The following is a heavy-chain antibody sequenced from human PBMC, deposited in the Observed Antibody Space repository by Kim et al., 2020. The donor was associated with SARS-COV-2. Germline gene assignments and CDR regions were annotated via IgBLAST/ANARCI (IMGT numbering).Heavy chain of an antibody. D-gene: IGHD2-15*01. CDR2: ISGSGGST. Sequence: GGSLRLSCAASGFTFSSYAMSWVRQAPGKGLEWVSAISGSGGSTYYADSVKGRFTISRDNSKNTLYLQMNSLRAEDTAVYYCAKEEGYCSGGSCYTEYFQHWGQGTLVTVSS. V-gene: IGHV3-23*01. CDR3: AKEEGYCSGGSCYTEYFQH. J-gene: IGHJ1*01. CDR1: GFTFSSYA.